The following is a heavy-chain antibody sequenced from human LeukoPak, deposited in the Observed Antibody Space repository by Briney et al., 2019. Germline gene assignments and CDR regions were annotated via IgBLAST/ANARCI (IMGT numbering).Heavy chain of an antibody. CDR2: ISGSGGTT. Sequence: GGSLRLSCAVSGITLSNYGMSWVRQAPGKGLECVVGISGSGGTTNYADSVKGRFTISRDNPKNTLFLHMNSLRAEDTAVYFCAKRRVVIRVILVGFHKEAYYFDSWGQGALVTVSS. CDR1: GITLSNYG. D-gene: IGHD3-22*01. J-gene: IGHJ4*02. V-gene: IGHV3-23*01. CDR3: AKRRVVIRVILVGFHKEAYYFDS.